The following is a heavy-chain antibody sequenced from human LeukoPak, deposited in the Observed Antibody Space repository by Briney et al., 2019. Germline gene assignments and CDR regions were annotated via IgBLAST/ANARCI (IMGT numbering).Heavy chain of an antibody. J-gene: IGHJ4*02. CDR2: IKQDGSEK. V-gene: IGHV3-7*01. D-gene: IGHD6-6*01. CDR3: ARFIAARPELLDY. Sequence: PGGSLRLSCAASGFTFRNYAMNWVRQAPGKGLEWVANIKQDGSEKYYVDSVKGRFTISRDNAKNSLYLQMNSLRAEDTAVYYCARFIAARPELLDYWGQGTLVTVSS. CDR1: GFTFRNYA.